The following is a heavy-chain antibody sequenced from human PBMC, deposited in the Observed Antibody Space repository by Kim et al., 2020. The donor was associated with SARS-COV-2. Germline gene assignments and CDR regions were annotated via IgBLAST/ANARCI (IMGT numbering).Heavy chain of an antibody. V-gene: IGHV4-39*01. J-gene: IGHJ4*02. Sequence: SETLSPTCTVSGGSISSSSYYWGWIRQPPGKGLEWIGSIYYSGSTYYNPSLKSRVTISVDTSKNQFSLKLSSVTAADTAVYYCARRRNLGYCSSTSCYDQGLFDYWGQGTLVTVSS. CDR1: GGSISSSSYY. CDR2: IYYSGST. D-gene: IGHD2-2*01. CDR3: ARRRNLGYCSSTSCYDQGLFDY.